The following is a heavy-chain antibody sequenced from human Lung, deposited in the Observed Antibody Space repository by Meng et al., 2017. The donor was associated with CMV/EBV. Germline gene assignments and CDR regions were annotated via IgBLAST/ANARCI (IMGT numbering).Heavy chain of an antibody. J-gene: IGHJ6*02. CDR3: AKDHIVVAPAATYYYGMDV. Sequence: GESLKISCAASGFTFSSYGMHWVRQAPGKGLEWVAFIRYDGSNKYYADSVKGRFTISRDNSKNTLYLQMNSLRAEDTAVYYCAKDHIVVAPAATYYYGMDVWGQGTTVTVSS. D-gene: IGHD2-2*01. V-gene: IGHV3-30*02. CDR1: GFTFSSYG. CDR2: IRYDGSNK.